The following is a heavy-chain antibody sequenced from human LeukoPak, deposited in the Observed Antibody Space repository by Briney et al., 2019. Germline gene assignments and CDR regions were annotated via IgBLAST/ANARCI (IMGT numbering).Heavy chain of an antibody. V-gene: IGHV3-20*01. J-gene: IGHJ6*03. CDR3: ARGGSPTGNPYYYYMDV. CDR2: INWNGGST. CDR1: GFTFDDYG. D-gene: IGHD1-26*01. Sequence: GGSLRLSCAASGFTFDDYGMSWVRQAPGKGLEWVSGINWNGGSTGYADSVKGRFTISRDNAKNSLYLQMYSLRAEDTALYHCARGGSPTGNPYYYYMDVWGKGTTVTVSS.